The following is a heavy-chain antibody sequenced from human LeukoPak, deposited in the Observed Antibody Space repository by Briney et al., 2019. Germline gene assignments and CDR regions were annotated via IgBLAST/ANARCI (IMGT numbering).Heavy chain of an antibody. CDR1: GFTVSSNY. Sequence: GGSLRLSCAASGFTVSSNYMSWVRQAPGKGLEWVSVIYSGGSTYYADSVKGRFTISRDNSKNTLYLQMNRLRTEDTAVYFCSASRPHYGDYYGLDVWGHGTTVTVSS. J-gene: IGHJ6*02. D-gene: IGHD4/OR15-4a*01. CDR2: IYSGGST. V-gene: IGHV3-66*01. CDR3: SASRPHYGDYYGLDV.